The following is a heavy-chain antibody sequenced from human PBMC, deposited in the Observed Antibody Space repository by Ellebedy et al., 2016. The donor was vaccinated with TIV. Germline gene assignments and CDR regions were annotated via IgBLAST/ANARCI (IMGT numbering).Heavy chain of an antibody. V-gene: IGHV5-10-1*01. CDR2: IDPGDSYI. Sequence: GESLKISCQGSGYSFASQWISWVRQVPGKGLEWMGRIDPGDSYINYSPPFQGHVTFSTDKSISTAYLQGGSLKGSDTAMYYCAGLVLRTTSTRGDVFDIWGQGTMVTVSS. CDR1: GYSFASQW. D-gene: IGHD2/OR15-2a*01. CDR3: AGLVLRTTSTRGDVFDI. J-gene: IGHJ3*02.